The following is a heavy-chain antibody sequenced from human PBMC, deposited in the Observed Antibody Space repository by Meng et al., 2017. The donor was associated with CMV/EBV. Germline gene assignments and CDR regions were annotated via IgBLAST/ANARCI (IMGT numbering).Heavy chain of an antibody. CDR3: ARTGEYPTFDY. V-gene: IGHV4-39*07. Sequence: QLQLQEAGPGLVKPSETLSLTCTVSGGSISSSSYYWGWIRQPPGKGLEWIGSIYYSGSTYYNPSLKSRVTISVDTSKNQFSLKLSSVTAADTAVYYCARTGEYPTFDYWGQGTLVTVSS. CDR2: IYYSGST. CDR1: GGSISSSSYY. J-gene: IGHJ4*02. D-gene: IGHD2/OR15-2a*01.